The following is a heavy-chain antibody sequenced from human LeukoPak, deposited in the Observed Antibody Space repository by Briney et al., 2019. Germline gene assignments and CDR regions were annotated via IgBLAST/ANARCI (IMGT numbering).Heavy chain of an antibody. CDR3: ARHFRREVLIGSAFDI. CDR2: IYYSGTT. D-gene: IGHD3-10*01. V-gene: IGHV4-59*08. J-gene: IGHJ3*02. CDR1: GGSITSYY. Sequence: SSETLSLTCTVSGGSITSYYWSWIRQPPGKGLEWIGYIYYSGTTNYNPSLKSRVTISVETSKNQFFLKLNSVTAADTAVYYCARHFRREVLIGSAFDIWGQGTMVTVSS.